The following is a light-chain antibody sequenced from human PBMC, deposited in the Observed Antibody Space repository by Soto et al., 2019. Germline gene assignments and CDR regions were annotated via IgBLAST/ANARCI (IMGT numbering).Light chain of an antibody. V-gene: IGKV3-15*01. J-gene: IGKJ2*01. CDR2: GAS. CDR1: QSGSSN. CDR3: QQYNNLPLP. Sequence: EIVMTQSPATLSVSPGERATLSCRASQSGSSNLAWYQQKTGQAPRILIYGASIRATGSPARFSGSGSETEFTLTISSLRSYDFAVYYCQQYNNLPLPFGQGTKLEI.